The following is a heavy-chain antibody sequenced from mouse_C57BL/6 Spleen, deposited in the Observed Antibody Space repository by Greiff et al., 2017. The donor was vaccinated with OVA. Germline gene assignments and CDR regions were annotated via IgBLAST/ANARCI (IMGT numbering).Heavy chain of an antibody. Sequence: EVQLQQSGPGMVKPSQSLSLTCTVTGYSITSGYDWHWIRHFPGNKLEWMGYISYSGNTNYNPSLKSRISITHDTSKNHFFLKLNSVTTEYTATYYCARGSDSFAYWGQGTLVTVSA. CDR1: GYSITSGYD. V-gene: IGHV3-1*01. J-gene: IGHJ3*01. CDR3: ARGSDSFAY. D-gene: IGHD2-4*01. CDR2: ISYSGNT.